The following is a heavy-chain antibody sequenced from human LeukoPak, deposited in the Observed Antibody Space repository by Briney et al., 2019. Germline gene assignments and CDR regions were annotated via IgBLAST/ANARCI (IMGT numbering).Heavy chain of an antibody. V-gene: IGHV3-13*01. CDR1: GFTFSSND. CDR3: AKGSAVAAPFDY. J-gene: IGHJ4*02. Sequence: GGSLRLSCEASGFTFSSNDMYWVRQATGKGLEWVSTITTAGDTYYSGSVKGRFTISRENAKNTLYLQMNSLRAEDTAVYYCAKGSAVAAPFDYWGQGTLVTVSS. CDR2: ITTAGDT. D-gene: IGHD2-15*01.